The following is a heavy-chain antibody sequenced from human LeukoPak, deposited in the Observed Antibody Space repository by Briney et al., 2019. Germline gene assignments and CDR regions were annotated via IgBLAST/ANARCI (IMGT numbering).Heavy chain of an antibody. Sequence: KSSETLPLTCAVYGGSFSGYYWSWIRQPPGKGLEWIGEIHHSGSTNYNPSLKSRVTISGDTSKNQFSLRLSSVTAADTAVYYCARGSLPGYYFDYWGQGTLVTVSS. D-gene: IGHD1-14*01. CDR2: IHHSGST. V-gene: IGHV4-34*01. CDR1: GGSFSGYY. CDR3: ARGSLPGYYFDY. J-gene: IGHJ4*02.